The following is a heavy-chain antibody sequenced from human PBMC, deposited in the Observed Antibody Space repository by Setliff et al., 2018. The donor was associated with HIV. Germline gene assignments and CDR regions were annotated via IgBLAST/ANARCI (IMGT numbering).Heavy chain of an antibody. J-gene: IGHJ4*02. CDR3: ARWHPPYGFWEEDY. Sequence: PSETLSLTCTVSGASISSSSYFWGWIRQPPGKGLEWIGNIYYSGSTYYNPSLKTRVTISVDGSKNQFSLKLKSVTAADTAVYYCARWHPPYGFWEEDYWGQGTLVTVSS. CDR1: GASISSSSYF. CDR2: IYYSGST. V-gene: IGHV4-39*01. D-gene: IGHD3-10*01.